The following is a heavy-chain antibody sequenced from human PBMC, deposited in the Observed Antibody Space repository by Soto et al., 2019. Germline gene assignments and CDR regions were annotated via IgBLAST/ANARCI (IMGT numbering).Heavy chain of an antibody. D-gene: IGHD3-3*01. J-gene: IGHJ4*02. CDR2: IYPGDSDT. CDR3: ARHPVSYYDFWSGYSDY. Sequence: GESLKISCKGSGYSFTSYWIGWVRQMPGKGLEWMGIIYPGDSDTRYSPSFQGQGTISADKSISTAYLQWSSLKASDTAMYYCARHPVSYYDFWSGYSDYWGQGTLVTVSS. CDR1: GYSFTSYW. V-gene: IGHV5-51*01.